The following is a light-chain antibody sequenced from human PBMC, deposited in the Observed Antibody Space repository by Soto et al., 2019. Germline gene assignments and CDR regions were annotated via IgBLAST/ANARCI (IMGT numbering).Light chain of an antibody. CDR3: QQYGYSPT. CDR2: DAS. CDR1: QSVSSY. Sequence: EIVMTQSPATLSVSPGERATLSCRASQSVSSYLAWYQQKPGQAPRLLIYDASNRATGIPDRFSGSGSGTDFTLTISRLEPEDFAVYYCQQYGYSPTFGGGTKVDIK. V-gene: IGKV3-20*01. J-gene: IGKJ4*01.